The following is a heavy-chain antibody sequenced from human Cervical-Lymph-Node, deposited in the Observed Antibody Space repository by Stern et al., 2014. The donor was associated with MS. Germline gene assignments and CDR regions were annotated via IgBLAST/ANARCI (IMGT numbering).Heavy chain of an antibody. CDR1: GGSISSSGYY. Sequence: VQLVESGPGLVKPSQTLSLTCTVSGGSISSSGYYWSWIRQPADKGLEWIGRIHDRGSTYYNPSLKSPGTISMDTAKNQFSPELTSVTAADTAVYYCATTRWDLFTWNWFDPWGQGTLVTVSS. D-gene: IGHD1-26*01. CDR3: ATTRWDLFTWNWFDP. V-gene: IGHV4-61*02. J-gene: IGHJ5*02. CDR2: IHDRGST.